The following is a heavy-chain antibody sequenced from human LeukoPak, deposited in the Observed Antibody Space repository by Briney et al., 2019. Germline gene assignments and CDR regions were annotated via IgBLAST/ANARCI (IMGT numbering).Heavy chain of an antibody. CDR1: GGSISSYY. V-gene: IGHV4-4*07. D-gene: IGHD3-16*01. CDR2: IFTTGST. Sequence: SETLSLTCTVSGGSISSYYWSWIRQPAGKPLEWIGHIFTTGSTSYNPSLRTRVTISEDSSKDQFSLNLKSVTAADTAVYYCARDRNWGRGYFDLWGRGTLVIVSS. CDR3: ARDRNWGRGYFDL. J-gene: IGHJ2*01.